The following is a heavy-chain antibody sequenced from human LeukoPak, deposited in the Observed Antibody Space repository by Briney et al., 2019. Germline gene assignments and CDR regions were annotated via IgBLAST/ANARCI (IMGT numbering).Heavy chain of an antibody. CDR3: ARRLTQYDCFDP. J-gene: IGHJ5*02. Sequence: SQTLSLTCAISGDSVSSNSVTWNWIRQSPSRGLEWLVRTYYRCTWYNDYAVSVRGRITVNPATSKNQFSLHLNSVTPEDTAVYYCARRLTQYDCFDPWGQGILVTVSS. V-gene: IGHV6-1*01. CDR1: GDSVSSNSVT. CDR2: TYYRCTWYN. D-gene: IGHD2-2*01.